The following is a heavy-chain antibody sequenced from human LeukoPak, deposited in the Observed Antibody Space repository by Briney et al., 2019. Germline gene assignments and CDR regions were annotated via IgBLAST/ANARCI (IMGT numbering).Heavy chain of an antibody. D-gene: IGHD3-3*01. Sequence: GASVKVSCKASGYTFTRYDINWVRQATGQGLEWMGWMNPNSGKTGYAQKFQGRVTMTRNTSISTGYMELSSLRSEDTAVYYCAAIGRSYEAFGEVIMHEDFDHRGQGTLVTVSS. CDR3: AAIGRSYEAFGEVIMHEDFDH. J-gene: IGHJ4*02. CDR2: MNPNSGKT. V-gene: IGHV1-8*01. CDR1: GYTFTRYD.